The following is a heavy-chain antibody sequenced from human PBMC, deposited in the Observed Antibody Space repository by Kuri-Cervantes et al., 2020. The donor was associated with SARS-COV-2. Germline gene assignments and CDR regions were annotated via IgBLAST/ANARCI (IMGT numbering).Heavy chain of an antibody. CDR1: GYTFTDYY. CDR3: ARGYYSHFDY. Sequence: ASVKVSCKASGYTFTDYYISWLRQAPGQGLEWMGSMNPNSGGTNYAQKFQGWVTMTRDTSISTVYMELSRLRSDDTAVYFCARGYYSHFDYWGQGTLVTVSS. V-gene: IGHV1-2*04. D-gene: IGHD1-26*01. J-gene: IGHJ4*02. CDR2: MNPNSGGT.